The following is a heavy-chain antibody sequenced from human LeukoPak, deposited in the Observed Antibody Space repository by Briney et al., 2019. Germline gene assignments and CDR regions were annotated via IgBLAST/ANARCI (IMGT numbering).Heavy chain of an antibody. CDR2: INPNSGGT. Sequence: ASVKVSCKASGDTFTGYYMHWVRQAPGQGLEWMGWINPNSGGTNYAQKFQGRVTMTRDTSISTAYMELGRLRSDDTAVYYCARSVRVVPAAMRDYYGMDVWGQGTTVTVSS. V-gene: IGHV1-2*02. CDR1: GDTFTGYY. CDR3: ARSVRVVPAAMRDYYGMDV. J-gene: IGHJ6*02. D-gene: IGHD2-2*01.